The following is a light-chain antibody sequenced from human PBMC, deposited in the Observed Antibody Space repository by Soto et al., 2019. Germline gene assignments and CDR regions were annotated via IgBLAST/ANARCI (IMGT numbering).Light chain of an antibody. CDR1: SSDIGAYNY. Sequence: QSVLTQPASVSGSPGQSITISCTGTSSDIGAYNYVSWYQQYPGKAPKLMIYGVTNRPSGVSNRFSGSKTGNTASLTISGLQAEDGADYYCFSHRSGDSHVFGTGTKVNVL. CDR3: FSHRSGDSHV. V-gene: IGLV2-14*01. J-gene: IGLJ1*01. CDR2: GVT.